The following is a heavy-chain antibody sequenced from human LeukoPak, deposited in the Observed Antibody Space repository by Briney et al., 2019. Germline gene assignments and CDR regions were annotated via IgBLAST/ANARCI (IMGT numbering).Heavy chain of an antibody. CDR1: GGSISSYY. CDR2: IYYSGST. CDR3: ARDRAAAGTGGFDY. J-gene: IGHJ4*02. V-gene: IGHV4-59*01. D-gene: IGHD6-13*01. Sequence: SETLSLTCTVSGGSISSYYWSWIRQPPGKGLEWIGYIYYSGSTNYNPSLKSRVTISVDTSKNQFSLKLSSVTAADTAVYYCARDRAAAGTGGFDYWGQGTLVTVSS.